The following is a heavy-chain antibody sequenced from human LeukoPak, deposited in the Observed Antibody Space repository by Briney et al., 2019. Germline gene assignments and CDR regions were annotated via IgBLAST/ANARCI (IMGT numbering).Heavy chain of an antibody. D-gene: IGHD1-26*01. CDR3: ARNSGSYAYYFDY. CDR2: IIPILGIA. J-gene: IGHJ4*02. CDR1: GGTFSSYA. Sequence: GASVKVSCKASGGTFSSYAISWVRQAPGQGLEWMGRIIPILGIANYAQKFQGRVTITADKSTSTAYMELSSLRSEDTAVYYCARNSGSYAYYFDYWGQGTLVTVSS. V-gene: IGHV1-69*04.